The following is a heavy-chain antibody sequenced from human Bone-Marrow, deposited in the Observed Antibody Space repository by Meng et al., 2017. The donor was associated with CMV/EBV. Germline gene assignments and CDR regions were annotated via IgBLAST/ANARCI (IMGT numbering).Heavy chain of an antibody. D-gene: IGHD6-13*01. V-gene: IGHV4-34*01. CDR1: GGSISSYY. Sequence: SETLSLTCSVSGGSISSYYWSWIRQPPGKGLEWIGEINHSGSTNYNPSLKSRVTISVDTSKNQFSLKLSSVTAADTAVYYCARDSSRPYWYFDLWGRGTLVTVSS. J-gene: IGHJ2*01. CDR2: INHSGST. CDR3: ARDSSRPYWYFDL.